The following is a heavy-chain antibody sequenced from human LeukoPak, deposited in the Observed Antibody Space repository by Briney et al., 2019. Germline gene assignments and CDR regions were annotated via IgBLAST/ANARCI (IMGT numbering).Heavy chain of an antibody. J-gene: IGHJ4*02. Sequence: ASVKVSCKASGYTFTGYYMHWVRQAPGQGLEWMGRINPNSGGTHYAQNFQDRVTMTRDTSISTAYMELNRLISDDTAVYYCAGGQLLVPDYWGQGTLVTVSS. CDR3: AGGQLLVPDY. CDR2: INPNSGGT. CDR1: GYTFTGYY. V-gene: IGHV1-2*06. D-gene: IGHD6-13*01.